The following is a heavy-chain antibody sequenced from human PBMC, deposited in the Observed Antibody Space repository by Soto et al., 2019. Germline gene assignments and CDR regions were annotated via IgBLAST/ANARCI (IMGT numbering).Heavy chain of an antibody. CDR1: GYTLTSYD. CDR3: ARDQANYGMDV. Sequence: GASVKVSCKASGYTLTSYDINWVRQATGQGLEWMGWMNPNSANTDYAQKFQGRVTMTRNTSISTAYMELSSLRSEDTAVYYCARDQANYGMDVWGQGTTVTVSS. CDR2: MNPNSANT. J-gene: IGHJ6*02. V-gene: IGHV1-8*01.